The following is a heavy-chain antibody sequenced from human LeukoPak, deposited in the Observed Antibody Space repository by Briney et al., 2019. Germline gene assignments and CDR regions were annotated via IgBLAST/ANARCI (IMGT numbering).Heavy chain of an antibody. CDR2: IKQDGSEK. CDR1: GFTFSSYW. CDR3: ARHCSRFYYYDSSGYCAAFDI. Sequence: GGSLRLSCAASGFTFSSYWMSWVRQAPGKGLEWVANIKQDGSEKYYVDSVKGRFTISRDNAKNSLYLQMNSLRAEDTAVYYCARHCSRFYYYDSSGYCAAFDIWGQGTIVTVSS. D-gene: IGHD3-22*01. J-gene: IGHJ3*02. V-gene: IGHV3-7*01.